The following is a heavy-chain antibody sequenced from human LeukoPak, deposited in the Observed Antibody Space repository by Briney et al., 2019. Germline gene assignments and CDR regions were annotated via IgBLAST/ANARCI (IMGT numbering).Heavy chain of an antibody. CDR3: AELGITMIGGV. CDR1: GFTFSIYT. CDR2: ISSSSSYI. J-gene: IGHJ6*04. V-gene: IGHV3-21*01. Sequence: GGSLRLSCAASGFTFSIYTMNWVRQAPGKGLEWVSSISSSSSYIYYADSVKGRFTISRDNAKNSLYLQMNSLRAEDTAVYYCAELGITMIGGVWGKGTTVTISS. D-gene: IGHD3-10*02.